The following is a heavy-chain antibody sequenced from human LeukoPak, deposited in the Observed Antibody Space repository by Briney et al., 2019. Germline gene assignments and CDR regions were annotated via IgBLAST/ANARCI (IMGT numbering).Heavy chain of an antibody. D-gene: IGHD3-9*01. J-gene: IGHJ4*02. V-gene: IGHV4-39*07. CDR2: IYYSGST. Sequence: SETLSLTCTVSGGSISSSSYYWSWIRQSPGKGLECIGGIYYSGSTYYNPSLKSRVTISVDTSKNKFSLKLSSVTAADTAVYYCARAFDRASFDYWGQGTLVTVSS. CDR1: GGSISSSSYY. CDR3: ARAFDRASFDY.